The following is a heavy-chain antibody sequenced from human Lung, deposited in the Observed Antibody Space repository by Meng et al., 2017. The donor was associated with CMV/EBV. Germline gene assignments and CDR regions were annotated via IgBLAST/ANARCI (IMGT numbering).Heavy chain of an antibody. J-gene: IGHJ4*02. CDR1: GGTFSSYA. V-gene: IGHV1-69*10. Sequence: SVKVFCKASGGTFSSYAISWVRQAPGQGLEWMGGIIPILGIANYAQKLQGRVTITADKSTSTAYMALSSLKSEDTAVKYCARDFYSSSNAISAFNYWGQGTLVTVSS. CDR3: ARDFYSSSNAISAFNY. D-gene: IGHD6-13*01. CDR2: IIPILGIA.